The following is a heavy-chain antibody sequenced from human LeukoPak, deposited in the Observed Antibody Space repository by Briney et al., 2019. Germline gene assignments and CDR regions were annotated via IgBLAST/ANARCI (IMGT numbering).Heavy chain of an antibody. CDR3: ARLYRGLLFPEYFQH. J-gene: IGHJ1*01. V-gene: IGHV4-39*01. CDR2: IYYSGST. D-gene: IGHD2-21*02. Sequence: SETLSLTCTVSGGSISSSSYYWGWIRQPPGKGLEWIGSIYYSGSTYYNPSLKSRVTISVDTSKNQFSLKLSSVTAADTAVYYCARLYRGLLFPEYFQHWGQGTLVTVSS. CDR1: GGSISSSSYY.